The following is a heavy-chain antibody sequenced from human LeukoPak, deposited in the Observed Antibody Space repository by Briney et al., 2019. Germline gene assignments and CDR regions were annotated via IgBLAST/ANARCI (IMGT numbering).Heavy chain of an antibody. CDR2: INPSGGST. V-gene: IGHV1-46*01. CDR1: GYTFTSYY. D-gene: IGHD3-22*01. CDR3: ARVNYDSSGYYYKFDY. Sequence: VASVKVSCKASGYTFTSYYMHWVRQAPGQGLEWMGIINPSGGSTSYAQKFQGRVTMTRDTSTSTVYMELSSLRSEDTAVYYCARVNYDSSGYYYKFDYWGQGTLVTVSS. J-gene: IGHJ4*02.